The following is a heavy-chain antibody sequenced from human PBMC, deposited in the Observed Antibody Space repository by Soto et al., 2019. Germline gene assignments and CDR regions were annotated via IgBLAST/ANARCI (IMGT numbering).Heavy chain of an antibody. V-gene: IGHV3-53*01. CDR1: GFTVSSNY. CDR3: ARHITMDPLLVY. Sequence: EVHLVESGGGLIQPGGSLRLSCAASGFTVSSNYMSWVRQAPGKGLGWVSVIYSGGSTYYADSVKGRFTISRDNSKNTLYLQMNSLRAEDTAVYYCARHITMDPLLVYWGQGTLVTVSS. D-gene: IGHD3-10*01. CDR2: IYSGGST. J-gene: IGHJ4*02.